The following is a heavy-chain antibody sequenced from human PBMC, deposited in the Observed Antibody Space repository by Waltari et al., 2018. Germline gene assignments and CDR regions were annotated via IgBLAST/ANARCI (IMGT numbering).Heavy chain of an antibody. Sequence: EVQLVESGGGLVQPGRSLRLSCTASGFTFGDYAMSWFRQAPGKGLEWVGFIRSKAYGGTTEYAASVKGRFTISRDDSKSIAYLQMNSLKTEDTAVYYCTRDRPNYYYYYGMDVWGQGTTVTVSS. CDR2: IRSKAYGGTT. CDR1: GFTFGDYA. CDR3: TRDRPNYYYYYGMDV. J-gene: IGHJ6*02. V-gene: IGHV3-49*03.